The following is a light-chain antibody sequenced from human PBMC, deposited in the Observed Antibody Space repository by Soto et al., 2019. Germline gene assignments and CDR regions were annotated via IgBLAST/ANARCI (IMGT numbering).Light chain of an antibody. CDR2: GAS. CDR3: QHYNNWPIS. J-gene: IGKJ5*01. V-gene: IGKV3-15*01. CDR1: QSVSSD. Sequence: EIVMTQSPATLSVSPGERATLSCRASQSVSSDLAWYQQKPGQVPKLLIYGASTRATGIPARFSGSGSGTEFTLTISSLQSEDFAVYYCQHYNNWPISFGQGTRLDIK.